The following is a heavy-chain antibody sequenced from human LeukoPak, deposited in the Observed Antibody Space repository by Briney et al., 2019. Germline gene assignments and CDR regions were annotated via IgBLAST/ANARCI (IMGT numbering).Heavy chain of an antibody. V-gene: IGHV3-30*02. D-gene: IGHD1-26*01. CDR3: AQAGATSGTLDY. J-gene: IGHJ4*02. CDR1: GFPFSSYC. Sequence: GGSLRLSCAASGFPFSSYCMCWVRQTPDKGLEWVAYLRKDTNYSNYVSAMGGRFTFSRDNYNNTLDFQMSRLRVEDTVVYCCAQAGATSGTLDYWGPGTLVTVSS. CDR2: LRKDTNYS.